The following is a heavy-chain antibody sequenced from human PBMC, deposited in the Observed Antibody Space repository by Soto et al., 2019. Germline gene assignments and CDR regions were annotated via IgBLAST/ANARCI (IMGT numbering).Heavy chain of an antibody. CDR3: ARPNLEYSSSSSPYYFDY. D-gene: IGHD6-6*01. CDR2: IIPIFGTA. V-gene: IGHV1-69*13. CDR1: GGTFSSYA. Sequence: SVKVSGKASGGTFSSYAISWVRQAPGQGLEWMGGIIPIFGTANYAQKFQGRVTITADESTSTAYMELSSLRSEDTAVYYCARPNLEYSSSSSPYYFDYWGQGTLVTVSS. J-gene: IGHJ4*02.